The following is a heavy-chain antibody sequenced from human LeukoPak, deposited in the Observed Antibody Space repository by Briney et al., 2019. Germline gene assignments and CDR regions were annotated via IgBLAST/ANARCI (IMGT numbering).Heavy chain of an antibody. CDR1: GGSISRYY. CDR3: AREHSSGWYKRFDY. V-gene: IGHV4-59*01. J-gene: IGHJ4*02. D-gene: IGHD6-19*01. CDR2: IYDSGST. Sequence: KPSETLSLTCTVSGGSISRYYWSWIRQPPGKGLWWIGYIYDSGSTNYNTSLNSPETMSVDTSKSQFSLKLSALSAADAAVYYCAREHSSGWYKRFDYWGQGTMVTVSS.